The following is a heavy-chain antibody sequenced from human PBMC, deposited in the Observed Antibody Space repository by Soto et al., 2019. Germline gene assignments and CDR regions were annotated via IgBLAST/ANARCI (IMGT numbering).Heavy chain of an antibody. CDR2: AAIDGSNI. CDR3: VKDSEGGSAWFSYFDY. Sequence: QVQLVESGGGVVQPGTSLRLSCKTSGFTLSSSGMHWVRQAPGKRLEWVAVAAIDGSNIYYADSVKGRFTIARDNSKNMLYLQMNSLRPEDTGLYYCVKDSEGGSAWFSYFDYWGQGTLVTVSS. J-gene: IGHJ4*02. D-gene: IGHD6-13*01. V-gene: IGHV3-30*18. CDR1: GFTLSSSG.